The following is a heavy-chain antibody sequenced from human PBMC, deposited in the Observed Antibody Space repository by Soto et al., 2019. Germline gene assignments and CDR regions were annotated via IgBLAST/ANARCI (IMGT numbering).Heavy chain of an antibody. CDR3: ARSGSYYTGFDY. V-gene: IGHV4-59*01. D-gene: IGHD1-26*01. Sequence: QVQLQESGPGLVKPSETLSLTCTVSGGSISSYYWSWIRQPPGKGLEWIGYIYYSGSTNYNPSLTSRVTISVDTSKNQFSLKLSSVPAADTAVYYCARSGSYYTGFDYWGQGTLVTVSS. J-gene: IGHJ4*02. CDR1: GGSISSYY. CDR2: IYYSGST.